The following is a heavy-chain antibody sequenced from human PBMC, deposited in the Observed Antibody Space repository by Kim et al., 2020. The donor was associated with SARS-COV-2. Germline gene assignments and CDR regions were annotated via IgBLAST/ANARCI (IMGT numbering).Heavy chain of an antibody. V-gene: IGHV3-30*07. Sequence: VDGRFTSSRDNSKNTVYLQMNSLRAEDTAVYYCARDRDGYSYGSSGMDVWGQGTTVTVSS. D-gene: IGHD5-18*01. J-gene: IGHJ6*02. CDR3: ARDRDGYSYGSSGMDV.